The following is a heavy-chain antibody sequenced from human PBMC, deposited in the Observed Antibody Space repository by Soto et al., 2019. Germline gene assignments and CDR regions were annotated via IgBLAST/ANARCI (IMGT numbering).Heavy chain of an antibody. D-gene: IGHD2-2*01. Sequence: GESLKISCKGSGYSFTSYWIGWVRQMPGKGLEWMGIIYPGDSDTRYSPSFQGQVTISADKSISTAYLQWSSLKASDTAMYYCARQSTAVNYYYGMDVWGQGTTVTVSS. CDR1: GYSFTSYW. CDR3: ARQSTAVNYYYGMDV. J-gene: IGHJ6*02. CDR2: IYPGDSDT. V-gene: IGHV5-51*01.